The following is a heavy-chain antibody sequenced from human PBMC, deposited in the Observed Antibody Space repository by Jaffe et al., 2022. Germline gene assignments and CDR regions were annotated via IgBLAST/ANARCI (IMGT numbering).Heavy chain of an antibody. D-gene: IGHD3-10*01. Sequence: EVQLVESGGGLVQPGRSLRLACTGSGFTFGDYAMTWVRQAPGKGLEWVGFIRSKGSGGTTEYAASVKGRFIISRDDSKSIAYLQMNSLQIDDTAIYYCTRDDILRWFGESTDAFVFWGQGTMVTVSS. CDR1: GFTFGDYA. J-gene: IGHJ3*01. CDR3: TRDDILRWFGESTDAFVF. CDR2: IRSKGSGGTT. V-gene: IGHV3-49*04.